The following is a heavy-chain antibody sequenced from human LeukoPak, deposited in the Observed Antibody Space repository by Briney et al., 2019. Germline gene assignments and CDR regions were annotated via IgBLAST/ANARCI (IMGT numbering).Heavy chain of an antibody. J-gene: IGHJ4*02. CDR2: MFYAEST. CDR1: GVSVSDGNYH. CDR3: ASTSNTWLGLPYFDS. Sequence: SETLSLTCTVSGVSVSDGNYHWSWIRQPPGQGLKWIGYMFYAESTKYNPSLNSRVTISVDRSKNQVSLNLTSVTAADTAVYYCASTSNTWLGLPYFDSWGQGTLVTVSA. V-gene: IGHV4-61*01. D-gene: IGHD3-10*01.